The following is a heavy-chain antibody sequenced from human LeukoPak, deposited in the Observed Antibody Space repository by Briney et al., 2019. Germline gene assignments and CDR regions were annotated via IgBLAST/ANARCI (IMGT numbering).Heavy chain of an antibody. V-gene: IGHV3-23*01. CDR3: AKDLNSSVVVITPFHH. D-gene: IGHD3-3*01. Sequence: GGSLRLSCAASGFTFSDYAISWVRQAPGKGLEWVSAISGSGGNTYYAGSVKGRFTISRDNTKNTLYQQMNSLRAEDTAVYYCAKDLNSSVVVITPFHHWGQGTLVTVSS. CDR1: GFTFSDYA. J-gene: IGHJ1*01. CDR2: ISGSGGNT.